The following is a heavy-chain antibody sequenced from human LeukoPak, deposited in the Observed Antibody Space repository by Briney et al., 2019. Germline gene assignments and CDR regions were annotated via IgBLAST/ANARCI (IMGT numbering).Heavy chain of an antibody. J-gene: IGHJ4*02. Sequence: SGGSLRLSCAASGFTFSSYAMSWVRQAPGKGLEWVANIKQDGSEKYYVDSVKGRFTISRDNAKNSLYLQMNSLRAEDTAVYYCARRVDYFDYWGQGTLVTVSS. V-gene: IGHV3-7*03. D-gene: IGHD2-15*01. CDR2: IKQDGSEK. CDR3: ARRVDYFDY. CDR1: GFTFSSYA.